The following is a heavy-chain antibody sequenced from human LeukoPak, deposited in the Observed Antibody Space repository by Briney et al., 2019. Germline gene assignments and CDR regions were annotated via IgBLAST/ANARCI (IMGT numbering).Heavy chain of an antibody. CDR1: GFTVSSNY. D-gene: IGHD3-22*01. CDR3: AKDAPYYYDSSGYGGAFDI. J-gene: IGHJ3*02. CDR2: IYSGGST. Sequence: PGGSLRLSCAASGFTVSSNYMSWVRQAPGKGLEWVSVIYSGGSTYYADSVKGRFTISRDNSKNTLYLQMNSLRVEDTAVYYCAKDAPYYYDSSGYGGAFDIWGQGTMVTVSS. V-gene: IGHV3-53*05.